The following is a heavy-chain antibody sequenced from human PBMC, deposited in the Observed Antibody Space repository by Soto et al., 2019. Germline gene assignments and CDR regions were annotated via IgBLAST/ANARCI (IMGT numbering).Heavy chain of an antibody. J-gene: IGHJ4*02. V-gene: IGHV3-23*01. CDR3: AKGYYGDYVLDY. Sequence: AGGSLRLSCAASGFTFSSYAMSWVRQAPGKGLEWVSSISVSGGSTYYADSVKGRFTISRDNSKNTLYLQMNSLRAEDTAIYFCAKGYYGDYVLDYWGQGTMVTVSS. CDR1: GFTFSSYA. CDR2: ISVSGGST. D-gene: IGHD4-17*01.